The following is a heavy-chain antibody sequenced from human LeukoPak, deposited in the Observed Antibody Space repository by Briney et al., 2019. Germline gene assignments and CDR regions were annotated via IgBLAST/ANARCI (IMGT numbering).Heavy chain of an antibody. CDR2: IRNKTSNYAT. V-gene: IGHV3-73*01. Sequence: PGGSLKLSCAASGFTFSGSAIHWVRQASGKGLEWVGHIRNKTSNYATAYAASVKGRFTISRDDSKSTTYLQMNSLKTEDTAVYYCTRLWECSSSTSCDFDYWGQGTLVTVSS. CDR1: GFTFSGSA. CDR3: TRLWECSSSTSCDFDY. D-gene: IGHD2-2*01. J-gene: IGHJ4*02.